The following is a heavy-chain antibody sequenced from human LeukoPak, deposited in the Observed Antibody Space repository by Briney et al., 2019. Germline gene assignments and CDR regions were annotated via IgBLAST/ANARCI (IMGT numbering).Heavy chain of an antibody. J-gene: IGHJ4*02. D-gene: IGHD6-19*01. CDR2: IYSGGDT. Sequence: PGGSLRLSCAASGFTFSNYWMTWVRQAPGKGLEWVSVIYSGGDTYYADSVKGRFTISRDNSKNMIYLEMSSLKAEDTAVYYCAKERSLEIAVAGTVFDYWGQGTLVTVSS. CDR1: GFTFSNYW. CDR3: AKERSLEIAVAGTVFDY. V-gene: IGHV3-66*01.